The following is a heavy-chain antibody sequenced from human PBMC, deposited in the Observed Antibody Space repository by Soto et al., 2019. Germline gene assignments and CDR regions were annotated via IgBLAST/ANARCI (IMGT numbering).Heavy chain of an antibody. Sequence: SETLSLTCTVSGGSISSGDYYWSWIRQPPGKGLEWIGYIYYSGSTYYNPSLKSRVTISVDTSKNQFSLKLSSVTAADTAVYYCARERWGGVTGRPLDYWGQGTLVTVSS. V-gene: IGHV4-30-4*01. D-gene: IGHD3-16*01. J-gene: IGHJ4*02. CDR3: ARERWGGVTGRPLDY. CDR1: GGSISSGDYY. CDR2: IYYSGST.